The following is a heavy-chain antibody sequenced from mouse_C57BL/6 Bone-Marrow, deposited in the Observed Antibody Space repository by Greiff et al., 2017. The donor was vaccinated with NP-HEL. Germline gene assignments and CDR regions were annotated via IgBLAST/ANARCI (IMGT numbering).Heavy chain of an antibody. CDR1: GYSFTSYY. J-gene: IGHJ3*01. CDR2: IYPGSGNT. Sequence: VMLVESGPELVKPGASVKISCKASGYSFTSYYIHWVKQRPGQGLEWIGWIYPGSGNTKYNEKFKGKATLTADTSSSNAYMQLSSLTSEDSAVYYCASPPAFAYWGQGTLVTVSA. V-gene: IGHV1-66*01. CDR3: ASPPAFAY.